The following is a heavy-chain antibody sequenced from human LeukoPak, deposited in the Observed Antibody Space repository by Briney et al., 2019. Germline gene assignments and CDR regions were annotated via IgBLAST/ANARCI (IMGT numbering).Heavy chain of an antibody. CDR2: ISWKTSSI. V-gene: IGHV3-9*01. J-gene: IGHJ6*03. Sequence: PGGSLRLSCAASGFTFDDYAMHWVRHAPGKGLEWVSGISWKTSSIGYADSVKGRFIFSRDNSKNTLYLQMNSLRAEDTAVYYCAKAPSEYIAAAGTGYYYYMDVWGKGTTVSIS. CDR3: AKAPSEYIAAAGTGYYYYMDV. D-gene: IGHD6-13*01. CDR1: GFTFDDYA.